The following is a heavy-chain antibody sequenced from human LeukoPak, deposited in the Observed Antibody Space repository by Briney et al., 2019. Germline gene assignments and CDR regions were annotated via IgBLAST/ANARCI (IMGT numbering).Heavy chain of an antibody. CDR2: MNPNSGNT. V-gene: IGHV1-8*03. D-gene: IGHD3-3*01. Sequence: ASVKVSCKASGYTFTSYDINWVRQATGQGLEWMGWMNPNSGNTGYAQKFQGRVTITRNTSISTAYMELSSLRSEDTAVYYCAGGPDFWSGLFDYWGQGTLVTVSS. CDR3: AGGPDFWSGLFDY. CDR1: GYTFTSYD. J-gene: IGHJ4*02.